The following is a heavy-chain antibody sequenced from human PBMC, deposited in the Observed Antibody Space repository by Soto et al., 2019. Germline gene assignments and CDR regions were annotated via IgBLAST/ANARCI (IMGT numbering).Heavy chain of an antibody. CDR3: ARERYPVISDGMDV. V-gene: IGHV1-2*02. D-gene: IGHD2-21*01. CDR1: GYTFTGYY. J-gene: IGHJ6*02. CDR2: INPQTGGT. Sequence: ASVKVSCKASGYTFTGYYIHWVREAPGQGLEWMGWINPQTGGTSYGQKFQGRVTLSRDTSINTAYLELSRLRFDDAAVYFCARERYPVISDGMDVWGQGTTVTVSS.